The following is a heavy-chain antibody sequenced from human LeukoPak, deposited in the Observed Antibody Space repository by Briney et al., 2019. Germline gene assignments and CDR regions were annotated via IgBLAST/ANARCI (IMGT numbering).Heavy chain of an antibody. CDR2: INPNSGGT. J-gene: IGHJ4*02. V-gene: IGHV1-2*02. CDR3: ARGVRCLELLPNY. Sequence: ASLKVSCTASGYTFTGYYMHWVRQAPGQGLEWMGWINPNSGGTNYAQKFQGRVTMTRDTSISTAYMELSRLRSDDTAVYYCARGVRCLELLPNYWGQGTLVTVSS. CDR1: GYTFTGYY. D-gene: IGHD3-3*01.